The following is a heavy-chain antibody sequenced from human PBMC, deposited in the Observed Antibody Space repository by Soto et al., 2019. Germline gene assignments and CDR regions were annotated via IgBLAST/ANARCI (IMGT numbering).Heavy chain of an antibody. V-gene: IGHV3-23*01. Sequence: EVQLLESGGGLVQSGGSLRLSCAASGFTFSSYAMSWVRQAPGKGLEWVSGIRASGSNTYYADSVKGRFTISRDNSKNTLDLQMNNLRVEDKSVYYCADGGEWSFNFESWGQGTLVTVFS. D-gene: IGHD3-3*01. CDR1: GFTFSSYA. J-gene: IGHJ4*02. CDR3: ADGGEWSFNFES. CDR2: IRASGSNT.